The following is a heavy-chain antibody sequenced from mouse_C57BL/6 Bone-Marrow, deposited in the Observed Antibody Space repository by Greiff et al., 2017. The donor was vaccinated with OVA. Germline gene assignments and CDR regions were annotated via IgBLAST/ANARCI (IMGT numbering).Heavy chain of an antibody. Sequence: VQPQQSGPELVKPGASVKISCKASGYAFSSSWMNWVKQRPGKGLEWIGRIYPGDGDTNYNGKFKGKATLTADKSSSTAYMQLSSLTSEDSAVYFCARRLDYGSSYYFDYWGQGTTLTVSS. V-gene: IGHV1-82*01. D-gene: IGHD1-1*01. J-gene: IGHJ2*01. CDR1: GYAFSSSW. CDR2: IYPGDGDT. CDR3: ARRLDYGSSYYFDY.